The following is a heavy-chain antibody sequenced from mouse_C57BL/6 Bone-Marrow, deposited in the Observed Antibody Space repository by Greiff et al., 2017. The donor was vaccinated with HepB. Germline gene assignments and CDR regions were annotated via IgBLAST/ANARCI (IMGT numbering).Heavy chain of an antibody. Sequence: EVQLQQSGPGLVKPSQSLSLTCSVTGYSITSGYYWNWIRQFPGNNLEWMGYISYDGSNNYNPSLKNRISITRDTSKNQFFLKLNSVTTEDTATYYCARAGGGLRRAWFAYWGQGTLVTVSA. CDR2: ISYDGSN. J-gene: IGHJ3*01. CDR1: GYSITSGYY. CDR3: ARAGGGLRRAWFAY. V-gene: IGHV3-6*01. D-gene: IGHD2-4*01.